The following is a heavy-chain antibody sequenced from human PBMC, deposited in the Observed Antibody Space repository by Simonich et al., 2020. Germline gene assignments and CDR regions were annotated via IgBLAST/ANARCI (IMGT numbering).Heavy chain of an antibody. CDR3: ARVGYSNYYYYGMDV. Sequence: QVQLQESGPGLVKPSETLSLTCAVSGYSISSGYYWGWIRQPPGKGLEWIGSIYHKRSTYYNPSLKSRVTISVDTSKNQFSLKLSSVTAADTAVYYCARVGYSNYYYYGMDVWGQGTTVTVSS. J-gene: IGHJ6*02. D-gene: IGHD6-13*01. CDR2: IYHKRST. CDR1: GYSISSGYY. V-gene: IGHV4-38-2*01.